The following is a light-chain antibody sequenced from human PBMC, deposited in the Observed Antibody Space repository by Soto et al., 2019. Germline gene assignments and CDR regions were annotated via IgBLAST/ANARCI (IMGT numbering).Light chain of an antibody. Sequence: DIQMTQSPSTLSGSVGDRVTITCLASHTISSWLAWYQQKPGKAPKLLIYKASTLKSGVPSRFSGSGSGTEFTLTISSLQPDDFATYYCQHYNSYSEAFGQGTKVDI. CDR3: QHYNSYSEA. J-gene: IGKJ1*01. V-gene: IGKV1-5*03. CDR1: HTISSW. CDR2: KAS.